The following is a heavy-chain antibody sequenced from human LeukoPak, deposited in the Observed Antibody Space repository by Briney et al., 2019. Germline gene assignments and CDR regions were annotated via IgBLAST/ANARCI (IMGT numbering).Heavy chain of an antibody. D-gene: IGHD5-18*01. J-gene: IGHJ6*03. CDR2: IYYSGSM. Sequence: PSETLSLTCTVSGGSISSSSYYWGWIRQPPGKGLEWIGTIYYSGSMFYNPSLKSRVTISVDTSKNQFSLKLSSVTAADTAVYYCARRGYSYGYRSYYYMDVWGKGTTVTISS. CDR3: ARRGYSYGYRSYYYMDV. CDR1: GGSISSSSYY. V-gene: IGHV4-39*07.